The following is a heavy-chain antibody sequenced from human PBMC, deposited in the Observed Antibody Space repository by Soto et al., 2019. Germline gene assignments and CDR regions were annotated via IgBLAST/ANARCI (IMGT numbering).Heavy chain of an antibody. CDR3: ARSLGLEYYYGMDV. J-gene: IGHJ6*02. V-gene: IGHV1-69*12. CDR1: GGTFSTYA. CDR2: IIPIFGTA. D-gene: IGHD1-1*01. Sequence: QVQLVQSGAEVKKPGSSVMVSCKASGGTFSTYASSWVRQAPGQGLEWMGGIIPIFGTASYAQKFQGRGPMTADESTSTAYMELRSLTSEDTAVYYCARSLGLEYYYGMDVWGQGTTVTVSS.